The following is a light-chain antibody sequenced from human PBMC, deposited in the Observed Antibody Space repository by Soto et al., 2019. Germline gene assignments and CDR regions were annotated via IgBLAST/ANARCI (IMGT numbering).Light chain of an antibody. Sequence: DIVLTQSPATLSLSPGERATLSCRASQSLSSYLAWYQQKPGQAPRLLIYDASIRATDIPVRFSGSGSGTDFTLTISSLEPEDSAVYYCRHRGIWPPMYPFGQGTKLEIK. CDR3: RHRGIWPPMYP. CDR1: QSLSSY. V-gene: IGKV3-11*01. CDR2: DAS. J-gene: IGKJ2*01.